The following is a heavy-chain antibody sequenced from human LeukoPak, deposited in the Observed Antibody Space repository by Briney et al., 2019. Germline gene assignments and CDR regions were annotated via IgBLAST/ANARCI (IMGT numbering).Heavy chain of an antibody. J-gene: IGHJ3*02. CDR1: GFTFDDYT. V-gene: IGHV3-43*01. CDR2: ISWDGGST. D-gene: IGHD1-26*01. CDR3: AKDISSRWELLSPHAFDI. Sequence: GGSLRLSCAASGFTFDDYTMHWVRQAPGKGLEWVSLISWDGGSTYYADSVKGRFTISRDNSKNSLYLQMNSLRTEDTALYYCAKDISSRWELLSPHAFDIWGQGTMVTVSS.